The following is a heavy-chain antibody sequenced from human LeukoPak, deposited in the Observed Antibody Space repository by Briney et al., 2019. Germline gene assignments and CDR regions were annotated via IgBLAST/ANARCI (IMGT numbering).Heavy chain of an antibody. D-gene: IGHD6-13*01. J-gene: IGHJ4*02. CDR1: GFTFSSYA. Sequence: GGSLRLSCAASGFTFSSYAMSWVRPAPGKGLEWVSAISGSGGSTYYPASVKGRFTNSRDNSKNTLYLQMNSLRAEDTAVYCCAKDRYSSSSGYWGQGTLVTVSS. V-gene: IGHV3-23*01. CDR2: ISGSGGST. CDR3: AKDRYSSSSGY.